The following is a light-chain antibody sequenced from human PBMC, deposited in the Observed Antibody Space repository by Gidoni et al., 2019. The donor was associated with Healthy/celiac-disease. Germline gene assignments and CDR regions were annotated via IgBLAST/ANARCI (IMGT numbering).Light chain of an antibody. CDR3: QQYNNWPRT. V-gene: IGKV3-15*01. CDR1: QSVSSN. J-gene: IGKJ1*01. Sequence: EIVMTQSPATLSVSPGERATLSCRASQSVSSNLAWYQQKPGQAPRLLIYGPSTRATGIPARFSGSGSGTEFTLPISRLQSEDFAVYYCQQYNNWPRTFGQGTKVEIK. CDR2: GPS.